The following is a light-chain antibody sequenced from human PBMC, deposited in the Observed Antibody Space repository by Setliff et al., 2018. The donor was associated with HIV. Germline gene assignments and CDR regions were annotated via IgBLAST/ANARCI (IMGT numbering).Light chain of an antibody. J-gene: IGLJ1*01. CDR3: SSYAITNTLP. CDR2: EVR. Sequence: LTQPAPVSGSPGQSITISCTGTSSDVGGYSHVSWYQQHPGKAPKLIIYEVRNRPSGVSNRFSGSKSGNTASLTISGLQAEDEADYYCSSYAITNTLPFGTGTKVTVL. CDR1: SSDVGGYSH. V-gene: IGLV2-14*01.